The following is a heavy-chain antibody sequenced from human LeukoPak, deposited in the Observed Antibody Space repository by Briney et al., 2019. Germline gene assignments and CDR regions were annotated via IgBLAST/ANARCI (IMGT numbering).Heavy chain of an antibody. CDR3: VKDLYKGDSASWYFFHY. D-gene: IGHD6-13*01. J-gene: IGHJ4*02. Sequence: GGSLRLSCSASGFIISDYAMHWVRQAPGKGLEYVSGISANGGSTYHADSVKGRFTISRDTSKNTLYLQMSSLRAEDTAMYYCVKDLYKGDSASWYFFHYWGQGTLVTVSS. V-gene: IGHV3-64D*06. CDR2: ISANGGST. CDR1: GFIISDYA.